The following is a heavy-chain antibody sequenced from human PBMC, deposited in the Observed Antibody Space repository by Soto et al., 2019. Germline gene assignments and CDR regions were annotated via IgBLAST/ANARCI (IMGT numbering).Heavy chain of an antibody. CDR1: GFTFSDYY. CDR3: XXXXXXXXXXXLDY. V-gene: IGHV3-11*05. Sequence: QVQLVESGGGLVKPRGSLRLSCAASGFTFSDYYMSWIRQAPGKGLEWVSYISGPSSYTSYADSVKGRFTISRDNAKXXXXXXXXXXXXXXXXXXXXXXXXXXXXXXXLDYWGQGTLVTVSS. J-gene: IGHJ4*02. CDR2: ISGPSSYT.